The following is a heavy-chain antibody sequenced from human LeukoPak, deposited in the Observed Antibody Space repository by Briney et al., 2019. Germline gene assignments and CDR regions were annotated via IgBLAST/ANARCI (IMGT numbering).Heavy chain of an antibody. CDR2: ISSSGSTI. V-gene: IGHV3-48*03. Sequence: PGGSLRLSCAASGFTFSSYEMNWVRQAPGKGLEWVSYISSSGSTIYYADSVKGRFTISRDNAKNSLYLQMNSLRAEDTAVYYCARDKGYYDSSAPGYWGQGTLVTVSS. CDR3: ARDKGYYDSSAPGY. J-gene: IGHJ4*02. D-gene: IGHD3-22*01. CDR1: GFTFSSYE.